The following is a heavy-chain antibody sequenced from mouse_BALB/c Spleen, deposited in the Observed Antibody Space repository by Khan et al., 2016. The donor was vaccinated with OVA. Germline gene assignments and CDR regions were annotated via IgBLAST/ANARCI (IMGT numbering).Heavy chain of an antibody. V-gene: IGHV14-1*02. CDR2: IDPENGTT. CDR1: GFNIKDYY. D-gene: IGHD2-3*01. Sequence: EVQLQQSGAELVRPGALVNLSCKASGFNIKDYYMHWVKQRPEQGLVWIGRIDPENGTTIYDPKFQGKASITSDTSTNTAYLQLRSLTSEDTAVYYCARDGYSPWFAYWGQGTLVTVSA. CDR3: ARDGYSPWFAY. J-gene: IGHJ3*01.